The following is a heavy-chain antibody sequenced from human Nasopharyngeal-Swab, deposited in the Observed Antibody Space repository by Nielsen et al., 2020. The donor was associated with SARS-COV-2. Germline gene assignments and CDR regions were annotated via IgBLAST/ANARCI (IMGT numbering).Heavy chain of an antibody. CDR1: GFTFSTYS. V-gene: IGHV3-21*01. J-gene: IGHJ6*02. CDR3: ARGCVLTGPSCYYYGMDV. D-gene: IGHD3-9*01. CDR2: ISSSSSYI. Sequence: GESLKTPCAASGFTFSTYSVNWVRQDPGKGLEWVSSISSSSSYIYYADSLKGRFTIPRDNAKNSLYLQMNSLRAEDTAVYYCARGCVLTGPSCYYYGMDVWGQGTTVTVSS.